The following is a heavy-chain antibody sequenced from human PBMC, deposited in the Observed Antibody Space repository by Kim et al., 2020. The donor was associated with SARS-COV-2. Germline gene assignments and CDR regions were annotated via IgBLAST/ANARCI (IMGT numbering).Heavy chain of an antibody. D-gene: IGHD3-9*01. Sequence: RIKSKTDGGTTDYAAPVKGRFTISRDDSKNTLYLQMNILKTEDTAVYYCTTDNIMHYDILTGYYNVLYFDYSGQGTLVTVSS. CDR3: TTDNIMHYDILTGYYNVLYFDY. J-gene: IGHJ4*02. V-gene: IGHV3-15*01. CDR2: IKSKTDGGTT.